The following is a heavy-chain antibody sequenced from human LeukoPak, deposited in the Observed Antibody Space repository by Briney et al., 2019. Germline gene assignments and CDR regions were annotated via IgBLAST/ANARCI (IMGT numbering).Heavy chain of an antibody. V-gene: IGHV5-51*01. Sequence: GESLKISCKGSGYSFTSYWIGWVRQMPGKGLEWMGIIYPGDSDTRYSPSFQGQVTISADKSISTAYLQWSSLKASDTTMYYCARHRPSSRLLPAENYYYYMDVWGKGTTVTVSS. CDR3: ARHRPSSRLLPAENYYYYMDV. CDR1: GYSFTSYW. CDR2: IYPGDSDT. D-gene: IGHD2-2*01. J-gene: IGHJ6*03.